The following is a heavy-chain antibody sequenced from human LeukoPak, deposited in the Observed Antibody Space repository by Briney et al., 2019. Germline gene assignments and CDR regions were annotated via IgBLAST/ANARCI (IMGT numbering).Heavy chain of an antibody. CDR2: IRGNGGST. Sequence: GGSLRLSCAASGFTFSSYAMSWVRQAPGKGLEWASTIRGNGGSTNYADSVKGRFTISRDNSKNALYLQMNSLRAEDTAVYYCAKDLAEMATIIDYWGQGTLVTVSS. D-gene: IGHD5-24*01. CDR3: AKDLAEMATIIDY. V-gene: IGHV3-23*01. J-gene: IGHJ4*02. CDR1: GFTFSSYA.